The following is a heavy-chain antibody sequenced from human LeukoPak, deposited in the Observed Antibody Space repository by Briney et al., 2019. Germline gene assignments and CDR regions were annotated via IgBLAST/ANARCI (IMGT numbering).Heavy chain of an antibody. D-gene: IGHD6-13*01. J-gene: IGHJ4*02. CDR1: GFTSNSNS. V-gene: IGHV3-21*01. CDR3: ARASLSEIIAAEAFFDS. Sequence: PGGSLRLSCAASGFTSNSNSMHWVRQAPGKGLEWVSSISGSSTYIYSANSLKGRFSISRDNAKNSLYLQMNSLRAEDTAVYFCARASLSEIIAAEAFFDSWGQGTLVTVSS. CDR2: ISGSSTYI.